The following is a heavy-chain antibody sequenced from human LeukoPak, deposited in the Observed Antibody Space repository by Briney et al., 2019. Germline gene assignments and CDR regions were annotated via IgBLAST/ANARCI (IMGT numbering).Heavy chain of an antibody. D-gene: IGHD2-21*01. CDR3: AHIVVVEGVDY. CDR2: ISSNGGST. V-gene: IGHV3-64D*06. J-gene: IGHJ4*02. Sequence: PGGSLRLSCSASGFTFSSYAMHWVRQAPGKGLEYVSAISSNGGSTYYADSVKGRFTISRDNSKNTLYLQMSGLRAEDTAVYYCAHIVVVEGVDYWGQGTLVTVSS. CDR1: GFTFSSYA.